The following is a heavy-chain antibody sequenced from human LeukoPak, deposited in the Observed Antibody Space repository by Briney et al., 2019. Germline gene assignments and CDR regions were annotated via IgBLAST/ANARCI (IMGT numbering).Heavy chain of an antibody. V-gene: IGHV3-11*04. CDR2: ISSSGSTI. CDR3: ATWGYCSSTSCYSGPFDY. J-gene: IGHJ4*02. Sequence: GGSLRLSCAASGFTFSDYYMSWIRQAPGKGLEWVSYISSSGSTIYYADSVKGRFTISRDNAKNSLYLQMNSLRAEDTAVYYCATWGYCSSTSCYSGPFDYWDQGTLVTVSS. CDR1: GFTFSDYY. D-gene: IGHD2-2*01.